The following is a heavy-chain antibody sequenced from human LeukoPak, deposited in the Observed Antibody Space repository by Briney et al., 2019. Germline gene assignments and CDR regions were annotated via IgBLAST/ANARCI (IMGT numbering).Heavy chain of an antibody. CDR3: ARDGPTAMVYFDY. D-gene: IGHD5-18*01. V-gene: IGHV3-74*01. J-gene: IGHJ4*02. CDR1: GFTFSSYW. Sequence: GGSLRLSCAASGFTFSSYWMHWVRQAPGKGLVWVSRINSDGSSTSYADSVKGRFTISRDNAKNTLYLQMNSLRAEDTAVYYCARDGPTAMVYFDYWGQGTLVTVSP. CDR2: INSDGSST.